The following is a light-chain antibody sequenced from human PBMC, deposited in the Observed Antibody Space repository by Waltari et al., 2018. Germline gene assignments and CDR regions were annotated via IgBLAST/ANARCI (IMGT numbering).Light chain of an antibody. V-gene: IGLV8-61*01. J-gene: IGLJ3*02. CDR2: KGI. CDR3: SMYMGSGVWV. CDR1: SGSHSSTSY. Sequence: QTVVTQEPSLSVSPGGTVTLTCALSSGSHSSTSYPTCYQQTPGQPPRTLVYKGISRSSGVPDRFSGSILGNTAALTITGAQADDESDYYCSMYMGSGVWVFGGGTKLTVL.